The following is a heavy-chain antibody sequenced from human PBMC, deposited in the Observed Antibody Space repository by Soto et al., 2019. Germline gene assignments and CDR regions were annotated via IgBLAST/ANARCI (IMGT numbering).Heavy chain of an antibody. J-gene: IGHJ4*02. V-gene: IGHV4-59*01. CDR2: VYYTGST. Sequence: PSETLSVTCSVSGGSISCSYWSWIRQSPGKGLEWLGYVYYTGSTNYSPSLRSRVSISVDTSKNEFSLRLSSVTAADTAVYFCARSVAVPGAHIDYWGQGTQVTVSS. CDR3: ARSVAVPGAHIDY. CDR1: GGSISCSY. D-gene: IGHD6-19*01.